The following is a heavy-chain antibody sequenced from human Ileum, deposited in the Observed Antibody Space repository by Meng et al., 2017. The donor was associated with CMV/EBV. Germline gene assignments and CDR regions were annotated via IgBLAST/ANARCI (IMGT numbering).Heavy chain of an antibody. V-gene: IGHV4-34*01. D-gene: IGHD5-24*01. Sequence: QGHLQHWGSGLLKPSETLYLPCGVYGGSLINSSCSWIPQSPGKGLEWIGEIHPTGSTYYNPSLNSRVTMSVDTSKNQFSLNLRSVTAADTAVYYCSRGADAYKSGRSWGQGTLVTVSS. J-gene: IGHJ5*02. CDR2: IHPTGST. CDR3: SRGADAYKSGRS. CDR1: GGSLINSS.